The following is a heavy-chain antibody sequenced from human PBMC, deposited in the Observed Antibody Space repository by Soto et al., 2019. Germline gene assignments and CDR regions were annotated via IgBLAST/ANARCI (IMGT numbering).Heavy chain of an antibody. J-gene: IGHJ6*02. CDR1: GFTFSDYY. CDR2: ISDSETAI. D-gene: IGHD6-19*01. Sequence: GGSLRLSCAASGFTFSDYYMTWIRQAPGKGLEWVSYISDSETAIYYADSVKGRFTISRDNAKSSLYLQMNSLRAEDTAVYYCAKNVVAGTYYYYGMDVWGQGTTVTV. V-gene: IGHV3-11*01. CDR3: AKNVVAGTYYYYGMDV.